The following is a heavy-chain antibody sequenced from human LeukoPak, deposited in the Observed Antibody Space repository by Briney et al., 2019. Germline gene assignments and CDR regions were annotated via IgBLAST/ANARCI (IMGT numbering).Heavy chain of an antibody. CDR1: GYSFTSYW. V-gene: IGHV5-51*01. CDR2: IYPGDSDT. D-gene: IGHD6-19*01. Sequence: LGESLKISCKGSGYSFTSYWIGWVRQMPGKGLEWMGIIYPGDSDTRYSPSFQAQVTISADKSISTAYLQWSSLKASDTAMYYCARLIAVAGTNYFDYWGQGTLVTVSS. CDR3: ARLIAVAGTNYFDY. J-gene: IGHJ4*02.